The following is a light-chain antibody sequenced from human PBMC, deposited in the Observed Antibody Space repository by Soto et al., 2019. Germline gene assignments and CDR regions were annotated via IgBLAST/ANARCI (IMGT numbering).Light chain of an antibody. CDR2: KAS. CDR1: QSITNW. V-gene: IGKV1-5*03. J-gene: IGKJ2*01. Sequence: DIQMTQSPSTLSASVGDRVTITCRASQSITNWLAWYQQTPGKAPKLLIYKASSIETGVPSRHSGSGSGTEFTLTINSLQPDNYATYYCQQYNSYPYTFGQGTKVEI. CDR3: QQYNSYPYT.